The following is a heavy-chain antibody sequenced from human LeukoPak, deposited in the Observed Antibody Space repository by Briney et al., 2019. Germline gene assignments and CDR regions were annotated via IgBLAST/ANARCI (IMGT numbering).Heavy chain of an antibody. CDR1: GFTFSSYG. Sequence: GGSLRLSCAASGFTFSSYGMHWVRQAPGKGLEWVAFIRYDGGNKYYADSVKGRFTISGDNSKNTLYLQMNSLRAEDTAVYYCAKVEGYYFDYWGQGTLVTVSS. CDR2: IRYDGGNK. CDR3: AKVEGYYFDY. J-gene: IGHJ4*02. V-gene: IGHV3-30*02.